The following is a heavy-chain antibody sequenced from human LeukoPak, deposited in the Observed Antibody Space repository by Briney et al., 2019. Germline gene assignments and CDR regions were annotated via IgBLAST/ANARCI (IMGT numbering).Heavy chain of an antibody. CDR2: ISAYNGNT. CDR3: ARVEAVCGGDCFSDY. D-gene: IGHD2-21*02. CDR1: GYTFTSYG. V-gene: IGHV1-18*01. J-gene: IGHJ4*02. Sequence: ASVKVPCKASGYTFTSYGISWVRQAPGQGLEWMGWISAYNGNTNYAQKLQGRVTMTTDTSTSTAYMELRSLRSDDTAVYYCARVEAVCGGDCFSDYWGQGTLVTVSS.